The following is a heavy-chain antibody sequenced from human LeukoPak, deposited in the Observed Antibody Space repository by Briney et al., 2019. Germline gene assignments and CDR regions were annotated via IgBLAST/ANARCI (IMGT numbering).Heavy chain of an antibody. Sequence: ASVKVSFTSSGYTFNYYYMHWVRQAPGRGLEWMGIINPSGGNTSYAQKFQGRVTMTRDTSTSTVYMELSSLRSEDTAVYYCARTGGYSYGDSGHFDFWGQGTLVTVSA. V-gene: IGHV1-46*02. CDR2: INPSGGNT. D-gene: IGHD5-18*01. J-gene: IGHJ4*02. CDR1: GYTFNYYY. CDR3: ARTGGYSYGDSGHFDF.